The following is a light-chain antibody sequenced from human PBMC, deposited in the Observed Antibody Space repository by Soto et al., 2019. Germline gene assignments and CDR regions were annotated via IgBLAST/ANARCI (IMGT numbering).Light chain of an antibody. J-gene: IGKJ3*01. CDR1: QDINNC. Sequence: DIQMTQTPSSLSASVGDRVTITCQASQDINNCLNWYHQKPGKAPNLLIYDASNLETGVPSRFSGSGSGTHFTLTISSLQHEDTATYYCQQYDNLPLTFGHGTKVDIK. V-gene: IGKV1-33*01. CDR2: DAS. CDR3: QQYDNLPLT.